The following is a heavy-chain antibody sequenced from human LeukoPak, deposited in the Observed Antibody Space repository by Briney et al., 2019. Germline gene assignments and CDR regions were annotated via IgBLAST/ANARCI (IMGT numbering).Heavy chain of an antibody. D-gene: IGHD6-6*01. J-gene: IGHJ6*03. Sequence: ASVKVSCKASGYTFTSYDINWVRQATGQGLEWMGWMNPNSSNTGYAQKFQGRVTMTRNTSISTAYMELSSLRSEDTAVYYCARGAGSSSYYYNMDVWGKGTTVTVSS. V-gene: IGHV1-8*01. CDR3: ARGAGSSSYYYNMDV. CDR1: GYTFTSYD. CDR2: MNPNSSNT.